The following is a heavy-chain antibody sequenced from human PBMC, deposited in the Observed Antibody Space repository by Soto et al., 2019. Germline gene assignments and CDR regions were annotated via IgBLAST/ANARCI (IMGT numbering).Heavy chain of an antibody. Sequence: QVQLQQWGAGLLKPSETLSLTCAVYGGPFRGYYWSWIRQPPGKGLEWIGEINHSGSTNYNPSLKSRVTMSVDTSKNQFSLKLISVTAADTAVYYCARIYAGYNYDPGWGQGTLVTVSS. D-gene: IGHD3-16*01. CDR2: INHSGST. J-gene: IGHJ4*02. V-gene: IGHV4-34*01. CDR1: GGPFRGYY. CDR3: ARIYAGYNYDPG.